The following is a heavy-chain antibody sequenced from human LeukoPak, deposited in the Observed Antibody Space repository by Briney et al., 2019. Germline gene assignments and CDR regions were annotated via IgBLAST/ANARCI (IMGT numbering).Heavy chain of an antibody. CDR3: AVYCSGGSCYSAQLN. J-gene: IGHJ4*02. CDR1: GGSFSGYY. D-gene: IGHD2-15*01. V-gene: IGHV4-34*01. Sequence: PSETLSLTCAVDGGSFSGYYWSWIRQPPGKGLEWIGEINHSGSTNYNPSLKSRVTISVDASKNQFSLKLSSVTAADTAVYYCAVYCSGGSCYSAQLNWGQGTLVTVSS. CDR2: INHSGST.